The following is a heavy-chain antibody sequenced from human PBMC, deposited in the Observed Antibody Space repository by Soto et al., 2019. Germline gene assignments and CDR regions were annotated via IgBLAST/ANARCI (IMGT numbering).Heavy chain of an antibody. J-gene: IGHJ5*02. CDR2: INDSTGT. Sequence: QVQLQQWGAGLVKPSETLSLTCAVSVGSFTGYYWNCIRQLPGKGLEWVGEINDSTGTSYNPAPKSRLTISMDTSRNQFSLRLTSVTAADTAAYYCARFPAHCSGAINCPPGPWGTGTLVTVSS. CDR3: ARFPAHCSGAINCPPGP. CDR1: VGSFTGYY. D-gene: IGHD2-8*02. V-gene: IGHV4-34*02.